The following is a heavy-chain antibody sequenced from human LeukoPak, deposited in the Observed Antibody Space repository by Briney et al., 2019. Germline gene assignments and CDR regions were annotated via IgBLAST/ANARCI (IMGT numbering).Heavy chain of an antibody. Sequence: GRSLRLSCAASRFNFRSYGMQWVRQARGKGLEWVAVITYAGSNKYYADSVKGRFTISRDNSKNTLYLLMNRLCTKDTAVYYCVKLVAAAGPFDYWGQGTLVTVSS. V-gene: IGHV3-30*18. D-gene: IGHD6-13*01. CDR2: ITYAGSNK. CDR1: RFNFRSYG. J-gene: IGHJ4*02. CDR3: VKLVAAAGPFDY.